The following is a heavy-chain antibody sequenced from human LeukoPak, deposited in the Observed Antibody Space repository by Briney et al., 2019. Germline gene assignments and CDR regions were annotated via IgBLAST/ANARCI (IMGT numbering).Heavy chain of an antibody. Sequence: SETLSLTCTVSGGSISSSSYYWGWIRQPPGKGLEWIGSIYYSGSTYYNPSLKSRVTISVDTSKNQFSLKLSSVTAADTAVYYCASGGIAVAGTKSFDPWGQGTLVTVSS. CDR3: ASGGIAVAGTKSFDP. CDR1: GGSISSSSYY. J-gene: IGHJ5*02. CDR2: IYYSGST. V-gene: IGHV4-39*01. D-gene: IGHD6-19*01.